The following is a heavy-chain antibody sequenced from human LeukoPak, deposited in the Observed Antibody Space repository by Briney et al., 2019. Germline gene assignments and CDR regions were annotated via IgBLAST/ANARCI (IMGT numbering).Heavy chain of an antibody. V-gene: IGHV3-48*04. CDR3: AHSAEYYFDY. Sequence: PGRSLRLSCAASGFTFSSYGMHWVRQAPGKGLEWVSYISSSGSTIYYADSVKGRFTISRDNAKNSLYLQMNSLRAEDTAVYYCAHSAEYYFDYWGQGTLVTVSS. J-gene: IGHJ4*02. CDR2: ISSSGSTI. CDR1: GFTFSSYG.